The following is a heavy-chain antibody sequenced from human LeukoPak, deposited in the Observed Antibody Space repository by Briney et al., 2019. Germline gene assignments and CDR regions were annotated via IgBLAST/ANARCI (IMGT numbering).Heavy chain of an antibody. CDR3: ARARRGADAFDI. CDR2: IYSGGST. J-gene: IGHJ3*02. V-gene: IGHV3-53*01. CDR1: GFTVSSNY. D-gene: IGHD3-10*01. Sequence: GGSLRLSCAASGFTVSSNYMSWVRQAPGKGLEWVSVIYSGGSTYYADSVKGRFTISRDNSKNTLYFQMNSLRAEDTAVYYCARARRGADAFDIWGQGTMVTVSS.